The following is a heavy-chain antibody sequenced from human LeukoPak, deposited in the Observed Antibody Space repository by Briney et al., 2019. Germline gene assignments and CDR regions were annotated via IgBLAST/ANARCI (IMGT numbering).Heavy chain of an antibody. CDR1: GFTLSTYW. CDR2: IKQDGSEK. Sequence: PGGSLRLSCSASGFTLSTYWMSWVRQAPGKGLEWVASIKQDGSEKYYVDSVKGRFTISRDNAKNSLYLQMNSLRAEDTAVYYCAKGYYDFWSGYYLDYWGQGTLVTVSS. CDR3: AKGYYDFWSGYYLDY. J-gene: IGHJ4*02. V-gene: IGHV3-7*01. D-gene: IGHD3-3*01.